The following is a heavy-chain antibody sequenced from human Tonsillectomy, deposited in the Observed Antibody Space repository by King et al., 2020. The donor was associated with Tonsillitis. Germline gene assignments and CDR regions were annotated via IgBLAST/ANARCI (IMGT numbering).Heavy chain of an antibody. Sequence: VQLVESGGGVVQPGRSLRLSCAASGVTFSSYAMHWFRRAPGKGLEGVAVISYDESNKYYADSVKGRFTISRDISKNTLFLQMNSLRAEDTAVYYCARDVSGWRQFDYWGQGTLVTVSS. J-gene: IGHJ4*02. CDR1: GVTFSSYA. V-gene: IGHV3-30*04. CDR2: ISYDESNK. CDR3: ARDVSGWRQFDY. D-gene: IGHD6-19*01.